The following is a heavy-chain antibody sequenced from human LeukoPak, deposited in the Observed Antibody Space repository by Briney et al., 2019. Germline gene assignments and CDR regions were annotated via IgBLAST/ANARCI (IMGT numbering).Heavy chain of an antibody. V-gene: IGHV3-7*01. CDR2: IKQDGSQK. J-gene: IGHJ4*02. Sequence: GTSLRLSCAASGFTLSTYAMHWVRQPPGKGLEWVANIKQDGSQKYYVDSVKGRFTISRDNAKNSLYLQMNSLRGEDTAVYYCAREIIAAGGEDYWGQGTLVTVSS. CDR3: AREIIAAGGEDY. CDR1: GFTLSTYA. D-gene: IGHD6-25*01.